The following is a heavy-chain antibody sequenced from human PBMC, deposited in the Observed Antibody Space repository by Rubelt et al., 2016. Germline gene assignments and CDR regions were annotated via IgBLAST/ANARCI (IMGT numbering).Heavy chain of an antibody. CDR1: GFTVSSNY. D-gene: IGHD7-27*01. J-gene: IGHJ4*02. V-gene: IGHV3-66*01. CDR2: ICSGGST. Sequence: EVQLVESGGGLVQPGGSLRLSCAASGFTVSSNYMSWVRQAPGKGLERVSVICSGGSTYYADSVKGSFTISRDNSKNTLYLQMNSLGAEDTAVYYCARNWGFDYWGQGTLVTVSS. CDR3: ARNWGFDY.